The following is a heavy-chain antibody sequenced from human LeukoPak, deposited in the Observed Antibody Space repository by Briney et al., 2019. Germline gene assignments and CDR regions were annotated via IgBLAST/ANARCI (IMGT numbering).Heavy chain of an antibody. CDR1: GFTFSSYS. D-gene: IGHD3-9*01. J-gene: IGHJ4*02. V-gene: IGHV3-21*01. CDR2: ISSSSSYI. CDR3: ARTPRLRYFDWLIDY. Sequence: GSLRLSCAASGFTFSSYSMNWVRQAPGKGLEWVSSISSSSSYIYYADSVKGRFTISRDNAKNSLYLQMNSLRAEDTAVYYCARTPRLRYFDWLIDYWGQGTLVTVSS.